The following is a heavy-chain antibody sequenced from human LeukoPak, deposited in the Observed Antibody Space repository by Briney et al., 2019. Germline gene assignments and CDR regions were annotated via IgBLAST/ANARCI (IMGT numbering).Heavy chain of an antibody. CDR2: IYTSGST. D-gene: IGHD1-26*01. V-gene: IGHV4-61*02. Sequence: SQTLSLTCTVSGGSISSGGYYWSWIRQPAGKGLEWIGRIYTSGSTNYNPSLKSRVTISVDTSKNQFSLKLSSVTAADTAVYYCARDRLGGSYYVNYFDYWGQGTLVTVSS. J-gene: IGHJ4*02. CDR1: GGSISSGGYY. CDR3: ARDRLGGSYYVNYFDY.